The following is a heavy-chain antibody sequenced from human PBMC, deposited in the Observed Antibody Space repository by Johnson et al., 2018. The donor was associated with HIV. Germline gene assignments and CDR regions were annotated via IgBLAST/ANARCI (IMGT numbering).Heavy chain of an antibody. J-gene: IGHJ3*02. Sequence: VQLVESGGGVVQPGGSLRLSCAASGFTFNNYDMHWVRQAPGKGLEWVAFIRYDGSYKYYADSVKGRFTISRDNSKNTLYVQMNSLRGDDTAVYYCAKGGIDAFDIWGQGTMVTVSS. D-gene: IGHD6-25*01. V-gene: IGHV3-30*02. CDR1: GFTFNNYD. CDR3: AKGGIDAFDI. CDR2: IRYDGSYK.